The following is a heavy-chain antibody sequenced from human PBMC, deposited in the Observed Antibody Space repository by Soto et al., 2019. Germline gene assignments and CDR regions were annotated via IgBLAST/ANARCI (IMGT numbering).Heavy chain of an antibody. Sequence: SQTLSFTCAISGDSVSNNRAAWNWIRQSPSRGLEWLGRTYYRSKWYYEYAVSVKSRITINPDTSKSQFSLQLNSVTPEDTAVYYCARDPPDFHSAFDYWGQGVLVTVSS. CDR2: TYYRSKWYY. CDR1: GDSVSNNRAA. J-gene: IGHJ4*02. CDR3: ARDPPDFHSAFDY. D-gene: IGHD4-4*01. V-gene: IGHV6-1*01.